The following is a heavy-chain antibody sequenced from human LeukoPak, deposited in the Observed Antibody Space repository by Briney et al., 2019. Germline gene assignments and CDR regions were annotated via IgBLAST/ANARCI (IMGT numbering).Heavy chain of an antibody. D-gene: IGHD4-17*01. CDR2: VSSSGHNT. Sequence: GGSLRLSCAASGFTFSTSAISWVRPAPGKGLEWVSAVSSSGHNTYYANVVKGRFTISRDSSKIMLYLQMSGLRAEDPAVYYCAREMTALTTSDYWGQGTLVTVSS. CDR1: GFTFSTSA. CDR3: AREMTALTTSDY. J-gene: IGHJ4*02. V-gene: IGHV3-23*01.